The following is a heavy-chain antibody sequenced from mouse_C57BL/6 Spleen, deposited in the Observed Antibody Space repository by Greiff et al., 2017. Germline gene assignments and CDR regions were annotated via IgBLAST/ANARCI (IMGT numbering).Heavy chain of an antibody. J-gene: IGHJ4*01. V-gene: IGHV14-3*01. CDR2: IDPANGNT. CDR1: GFNIKNTY. CDR3: ARRKYYGSSLGYYAMDY. D-gene: IGHD1-1*01. Sequence: VQLQQSVAELVRPGASVKLSCTASGFNIKNTYMHWVKQRPEQGLEWIGRIDPANGNTKYAPKFQGKATITADTSSNTAYLQLSSLTSEDTAIYYCARRKYYGSSLGYYAMDYWGQGTSVTVSS.